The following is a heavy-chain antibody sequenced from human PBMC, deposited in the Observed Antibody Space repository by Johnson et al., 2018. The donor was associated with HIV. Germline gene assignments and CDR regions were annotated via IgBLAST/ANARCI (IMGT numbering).Heavy chain of an antibody. CDR1: GFTFSNYG. CDR2: ISYDGSNK. CDR3: ATSQSGAFDI. V-gene: IGHV3-30*02. Sequence: QVQLVESGGGVVQPGGSLRLSCTASGFTFSNYGMHLVRQAPGKGLEWVAFISYDGSNKQYVESVKGRFTISRDNSKKMVNLQINSLRAEDTAVYYCATSQSGAFDIWGQGTKVTVSS. D-gene: IGHD6-6*01. J-gene: IGHJ3*02.